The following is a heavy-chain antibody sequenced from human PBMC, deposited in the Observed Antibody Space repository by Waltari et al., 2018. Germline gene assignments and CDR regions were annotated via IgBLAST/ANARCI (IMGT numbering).Heavy chain of an antibody. CDR2: IYYSGST. Sequence: QVQLQESGPGLVKPSETLSLTCTVSGGSISSYYWSWIRQHPGRGLEWIGYIYYSGSTYYNPSLKSRVTISVDTSKNQFSLKLSSVTAADTAVYYCARVNRDRQLFTVDYWGQGTLVTVSS. CDR3: ARVNRDRQLFTVDY. D-gene: IGHD3-10*01. V-gene: IGHV4-59*06. CDR1: GGSISSYY. J-gene: IGHJ4*02.